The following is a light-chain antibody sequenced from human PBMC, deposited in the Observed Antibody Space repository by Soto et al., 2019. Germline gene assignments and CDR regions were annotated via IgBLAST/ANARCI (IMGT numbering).Light chain of an antibody. J-gene: IGLJ2*01. V-gene: IGLV2-23*02. CDR3: CSYAGSSIVV. Sequence: QSALTQPASVSGSPGQSITISCTGSNSDIGSYNLVSWYQHHPGKAPKLMISEVIKRPSGVSNRFSGSKSDNTASLTISGLQAEDEADYYCCSYAGSSIVVFGGGTKLTVL. CDR1: NSDIGSYNL. CDR2: EVI.